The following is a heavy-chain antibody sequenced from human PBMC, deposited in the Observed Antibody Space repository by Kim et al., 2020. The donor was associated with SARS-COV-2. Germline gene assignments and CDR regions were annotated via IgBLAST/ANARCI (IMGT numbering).Heavy chain of an antibody. CDR2: IYYSGST. Sequence: SETLSLTCTVSGGSISSYYWSWIRQPPGKGLEWIGYIYYSGSTNYNPSLKSRVTISVDTSKNQFSLKLSSVTAPDTAVYYCATGSGYVPYYGMDVWGQGTTVTVSS. J-gene: IGHJ6*02. CDR1: GGSISSYY. V-gene: IGHV4-59*01. CDR3: ATGSGYVPYYGMDV. D-gene: IGHD5-12*01.